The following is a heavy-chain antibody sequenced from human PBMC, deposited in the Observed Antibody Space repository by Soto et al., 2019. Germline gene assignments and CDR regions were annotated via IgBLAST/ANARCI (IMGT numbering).Heavy chain of an antibody. CDR2: ISSNSAYI. Sequence: GGSLRLSCAASGFTFRSFTMNWVRQAPGKGLEWVSTISSNSAYIYYTNALRGRFTISRDNAKNSRHLKMNSLRAEDTAVYYCTRDASRDSSARGWFDPWGTGTLVTVSS. CDR3: TRDASRDSSARGWFDP. CDR1: GFTFRSFT. V-gene: IGHV3-21*01. J-gene: IGHJ5*02. D-gene: IGHD6-13*01.